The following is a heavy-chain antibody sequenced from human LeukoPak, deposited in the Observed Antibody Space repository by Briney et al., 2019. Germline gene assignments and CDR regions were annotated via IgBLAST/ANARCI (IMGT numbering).Heavy chain of an antibody. CDR3: AREGYDYGVYYYYYYMDV. D-gene: IGHD3-22*01. CDR1: GGSISSGSYY. J-gene: IGHJ6*03. V-gene: IGHV4-61*02. Sequence: NPSETLSLTCTVSGGSISSGSYYWSWIRQPAGKGLEWIGRIYTSGSTNYNPSLKSRVTISVDTSKNQFSLKLSSVTAADTAVYYCAREGYDYGVYYYYYYMDVWGKGTTVTISS. CDR2: IYTSGST.